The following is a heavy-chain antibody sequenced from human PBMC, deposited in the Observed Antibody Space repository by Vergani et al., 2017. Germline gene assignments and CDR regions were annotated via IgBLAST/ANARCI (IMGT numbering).Heavy chain of an antibody. Sequence: QVQLVQSGAEVKKPGSSVKVSCKASGGTFSSYAISWVRQAPGQGLEWMGRIIPIFGTANYAQKFQGRVTITADESTNTAYMELSSLRSEDTAVYYCARERNLFRYFYYYGMDVWGQGTTVTVSS. CDR3: ARERNLFRYFYYYGMDV. V-gene: IGHV1-69*13. CDR2: IIPIFGTA. J-gene: IGHJ6*02. D-gene: IGHD2/OR15-2a*01. CDR1: GGTFSSYA.